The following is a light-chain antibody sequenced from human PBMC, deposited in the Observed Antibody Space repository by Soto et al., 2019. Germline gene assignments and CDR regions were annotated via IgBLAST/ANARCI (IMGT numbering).Light chain of an antibody. V-gene: IGLV2-8*01. CDR2: EVT. CDR3: SSFAGGGNPVL. CDR1: SSDVGGYNY. Sequence: QSALTQPPSASGSLGQSVTISCTGTSSDVGGYNYVSWHQQHPGKAPKVMIYEVTKRPPGVPDRFSGSKSGNTASLTVSGLQAEDEDHYYCSSFAGGGNPVLLGGGTKLTV. J-gene: IGLJ2*01.